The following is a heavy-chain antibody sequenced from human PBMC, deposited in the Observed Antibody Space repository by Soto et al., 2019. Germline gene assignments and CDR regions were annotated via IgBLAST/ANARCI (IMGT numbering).Heavy chain of an antibody. CDR1: GGTFSSYT. V-gene: IGHV1-69*04. CDR3: ARDSSNSGYVFDY. J-gene: IGHJ4*02. D-gene: IGHD5-12*01. Sequence: GASVKVSCKASGGTFSSYTISWVRQAPGQGLEWMGRIIPILGIANYAQKFQGRVTITADKSTSTAYMELSSLRSEDTAVYYCARDSSNSGYVFDYWGQGTLVTVSS. CDR2: IIPILGIA.